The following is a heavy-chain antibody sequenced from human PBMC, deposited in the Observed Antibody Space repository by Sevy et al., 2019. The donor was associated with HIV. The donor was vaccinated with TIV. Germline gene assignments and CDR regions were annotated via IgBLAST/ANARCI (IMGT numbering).Heavy chain of an antibody. CDR1: GGSITSADYY. J-gene: IGHJ3*01. CDR3: ARGVGGPGVMITFGGVKNAFDF. D-gene: IGHD3-16*01. V-gene: IGHV4-30-4*01. Sequence: SETLSLTCTVSGGSITSADYYWSWIRQSPRKGLEWIGYIHHSGITYYNPSLKSRLTVSVDASRPRLSLNMRSVTAADTAVDFCARGVGGPGVMITFGGVKNAFDFWGQGRMVTVSS. CDR2: IHHSGIT.